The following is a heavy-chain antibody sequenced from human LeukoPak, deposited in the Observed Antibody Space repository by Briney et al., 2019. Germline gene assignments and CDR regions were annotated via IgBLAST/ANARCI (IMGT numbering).Heavy chain of an antibody. CDR1: GYTFTNYA. J-gene: IGHJ4*02. D-gene: IGHD3-10*01. CDR2: INTNTGNP. CDR3: ARKPLQLLWFGESFPFDY. V-gene: IGHV7-4-1*02. Sequence: GASVKVSCKASGYTFTNYAMNWVRQAPGQGLEWMGWINTNTGNPTYAQGFTGRFVFSLDTSVSTAYLQISSLKAEDTAVYYCARKPLQLLWFGESFPFDYWGQGTLVTVSS.